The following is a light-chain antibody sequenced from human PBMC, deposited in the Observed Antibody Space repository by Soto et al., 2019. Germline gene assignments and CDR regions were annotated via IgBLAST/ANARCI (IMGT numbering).Light chain of an antibody. J-gene: IGKJ2*01. CDR2: GSS. Sequence: VLTQSPGTLSLSPGERATLSCRARQSVSNNYFAWYQQKPGKAPRLLIFGSSDRATGIPDRFSGSGAGPDFTHTISRLEPEDFSVYYCQQYGSSPPYTFGQGTKLEIK. CDR3: QQYGSSPPYT. CDR1: QSVSNNY. V-gene: IGKV3-20*01.